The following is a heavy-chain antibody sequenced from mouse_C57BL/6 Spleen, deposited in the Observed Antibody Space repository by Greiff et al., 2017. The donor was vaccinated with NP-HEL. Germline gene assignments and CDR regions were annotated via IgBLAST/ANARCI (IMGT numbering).Heavy chain of an antibody. Sequence: VKLMESGPELVKPGASVKISCKASGYAFSSSWMNWVKQRPGKGLEWIGRIYPGDGDTNYNGKFKGKATLTADKSSSTAYMQLSSLTSEDSAVYFCARSSGTRNYFDYWGQGTTLTVSS. CDR2: IYPGDGDT. V-gene: IGHV1-82*01. CDR1: GYAFSSSW. CDR3: ARSSGTRNYFDY. D-gene: IGHD4-1*01. J-gene: IGHJ2*01.